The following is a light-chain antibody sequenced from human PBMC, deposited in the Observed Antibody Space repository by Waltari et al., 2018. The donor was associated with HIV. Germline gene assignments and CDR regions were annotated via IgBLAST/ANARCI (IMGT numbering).Light chain of an antibody. J-gene: IGLJ3*02. V-gene: IGLV1-44*01. CDR2: GHL. CDR3: EAWDDSVTGPV. CDR1: SSHFDTTT. Sequence: QSVLTQPPSASGTPGQRVTLPCSGNSSHFDTTTVIWYQQLPGAAPKLLLYGHLQRPSGVPDRFSGSKSATSASLVISDLHSDDEGTYYCEAWDDSVTGPVFGGGTKLTVL.